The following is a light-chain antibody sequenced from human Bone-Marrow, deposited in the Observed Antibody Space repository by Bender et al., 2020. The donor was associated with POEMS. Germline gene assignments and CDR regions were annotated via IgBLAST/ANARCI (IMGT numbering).Light chain of an antibody. CDR1: SSDVGSYSY. J-gene: IGLJ1*01. CDR2: EVS. CDR3: TSDAGSNNYV. V-gene: IGLV2-8*01. Sequence: QSALTQPASVSGSPGQSITISCSGASSDVGSYSYVSWYQQHPGKAPKLIMYEVSKRPSGVPDRFSGSKSGNTASLTVSGLQADDEAVYYCTSDAGSNNYVFGTGTKVTVL.